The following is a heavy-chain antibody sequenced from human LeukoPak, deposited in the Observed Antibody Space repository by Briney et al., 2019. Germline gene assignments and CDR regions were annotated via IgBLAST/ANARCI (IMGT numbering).Heavy chain of an antibody. J-gene: IGHJ4*02. Sequence: PPETLSLTCGVSGGSISGTNWWSWVRQPPGQGLEWIGEISRAGQTDNNPSLNGRVTMSLDKSSKQLSLHLTSVTAADTATYFCSRESGPFSPFGYWGQGTLVIVS. CDR1: GGSISGTNW. D-gene: IGHD1-26*01. V-gene: IGHV4-4*01. CDR2: ISRAGQT. CDR3: SRESGPFSPFGY.